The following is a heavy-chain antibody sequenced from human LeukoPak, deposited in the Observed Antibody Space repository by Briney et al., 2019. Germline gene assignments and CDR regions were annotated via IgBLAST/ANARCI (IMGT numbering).Heavy chain of an antibody. CDR2: IYTSGST. CDR1: GGSISSYY. J-gene: IGHJ5*02. Sequence: SETLSLTCTVSGGSISSYYWSWIRQPAGKGLEWIGRIYTSGSTNYNPSLKSRVTISVDTSKNQFSLKLSSVTAADTAVYYCARDGSLVVAARGWFDPWGQGTLVTVSS. V-gene: IGHV4-4*07. D-gene: IGHD2-15*01. CDR3: ARDGSLVVAARGWFDP.